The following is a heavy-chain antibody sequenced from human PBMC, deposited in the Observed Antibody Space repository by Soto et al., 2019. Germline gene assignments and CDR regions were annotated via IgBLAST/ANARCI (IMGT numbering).Heavy chain of an antibody. J-gene: IGHJ4*02. CDR2: IIPVLGVA. V-gene: IGHV1-69*02. CDR3: ARGGVAAAGTLGN. Sequence: QVQLVQSGAEVKRPGSSVRVSCKASGGTFNSYTISWVRQAPGQGPEWMGRIIPVLGVANYAQTFQGRVTITADKSTSTVYMDLSSLRSADTAVYYCARGGVAAAGTLGNWGQGTLVTVSS. CDR1: GGTFNSYT. D-gene: IGHD6-13*01.